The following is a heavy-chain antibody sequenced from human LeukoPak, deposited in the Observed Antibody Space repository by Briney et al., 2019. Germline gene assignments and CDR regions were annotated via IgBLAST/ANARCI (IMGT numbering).Heavy chain of an antibody. V-gene: IGHV3-53*01. CDR2: IYSGGRT. Sequence: GGSLRLSCAASGFTVSSNYMSWVRQAPGKGLEWVSVIYSGGRTYYADSVKGRFTISRDNSKNTLYLQMNSLRAEDTAVYYCAKDCDSSGYYYEGYYFDYWGQGTLVTVSS. CDR1: GFTVSSNY. D-gene: IGHD3-22*01. CDR3: AKDCDSSGYYYEGYYFDY. J-gene: IGHJ4*02.